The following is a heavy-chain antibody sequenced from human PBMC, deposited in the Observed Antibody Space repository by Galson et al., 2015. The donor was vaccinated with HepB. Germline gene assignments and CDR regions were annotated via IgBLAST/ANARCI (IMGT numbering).Heavy chain of an antibody. D-gene: IGHD3/OR15-3a*01. CDR1: GGSIRSSSYF. CDR2: VYYSGRS. Sequence: ETLSLTCIVDGGSIRSSSYFWGWVRQPPGKGLEWVATVYYSGRSFYNPSLESRVTVSLDMSKNQFSLELSSVTVADTALYFCARQGVPSSSSRVGLMDLWGPGTLVTVSS. V-gene: IGHV4-39*01. CDR3: ARQGVPSSSSRVGLMDL. J-gene: IGHJ5*02.